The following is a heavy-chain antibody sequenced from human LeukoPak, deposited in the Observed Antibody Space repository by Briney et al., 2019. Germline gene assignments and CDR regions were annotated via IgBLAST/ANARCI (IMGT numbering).Heavy chain of an antibody. Sequence: ASVKVSCKASGYTFTDYYMHWVRQAPGQGLEWVGWINPNSGGTNYAQKFQGRVTMTRDTSISTAYMELSRLRSDDTAVYYCARDDTWGYYDSSGYYDWGQGTLVTVSS. D-gene: IGHD3-22*01. CDR2: INPNSGGT. V-gene: IGHV1-2*02. CDR1: GYTFTDYY. CDR3: ARDDTWGYYDSSGYYD. J-gene: IGHJ4*02.